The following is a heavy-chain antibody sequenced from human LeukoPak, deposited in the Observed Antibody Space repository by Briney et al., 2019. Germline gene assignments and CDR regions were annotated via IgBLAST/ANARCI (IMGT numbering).Heavy chain of an antibody. J-gene: IGHJ4*02. Sequence: LECIGYIYYSASTNYNPSLKSRVTISVDTSKNQFSLKLSSVTAADTAVYYCARQTYGADYWGQGTLVTVSS. CDR3: ARQTYGADY. CDR2: IYYSAST. V-gene: IGHV4-59*08. D-gene: IGHD4-17*01.